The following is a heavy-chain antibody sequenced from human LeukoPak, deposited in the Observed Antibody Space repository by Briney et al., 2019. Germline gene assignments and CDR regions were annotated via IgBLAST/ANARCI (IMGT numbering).Heavy chain of an antibody. CDR1: GYTFTGYY. D-gene: IGHD3-9*01. V-gene: IGHV1-2*02. J-gene: IGHJ4*02. CDR2: INPNSGGT. Sequence: ASVKVPCKASGYTFTGYYMHWVRQAPGQGLEWMGWINPNSGGTNYAQKFQGRVTMTRDTSISTAYMELSRLRSDDTAVYYCARDSPLRYFDWSLGDWGQGTLVTVSS. CDR3: ARDSPLRYFDWSLGD.